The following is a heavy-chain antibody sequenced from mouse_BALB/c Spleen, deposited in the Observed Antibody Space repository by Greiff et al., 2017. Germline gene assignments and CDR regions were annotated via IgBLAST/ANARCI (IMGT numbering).Heavy chain of an antibody. Sequence: EVQVVESGAGLVQPGGSLRLSCATSGFTFTDYYMSWVRQPPGKELEWLGFIRNKANGYTTEYSASVKGRFTISRDNSKSILYLQMNTLRAEDSATYYCARDDYCASSYAMDYWGQGTSVTVSS. J-gene: IGHJ4*01. D-gene: IGHD1-1*01. V-gene: IGHV7-3*02. CDR2: IRNKANGYTT. CDR1: GFTFTDYY. CDR3: ARDDYCASSYAMDY.